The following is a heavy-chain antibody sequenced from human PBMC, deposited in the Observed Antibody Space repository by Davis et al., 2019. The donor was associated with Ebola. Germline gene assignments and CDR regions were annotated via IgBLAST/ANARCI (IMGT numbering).Heavy chain of an antibody. CDR1: GFTFSSYW. CDR3: ARMYSSGWSDYFDY. Sequence: GESLKISCAASGFTFSSYWMSWVRQAPGKGLEWVANIKQDGSEKYYVDSVMGRFAISRDNAKNSLYLQMTSLRAEDTAVYYCARMYSSGWSDYFDYWGQGTLVTVSS. CDR2: IKQDGSEK. D-gene: IGHD6-19*01. J-gene: IGHJ4*02. V-gene: IGHV3-7*01.